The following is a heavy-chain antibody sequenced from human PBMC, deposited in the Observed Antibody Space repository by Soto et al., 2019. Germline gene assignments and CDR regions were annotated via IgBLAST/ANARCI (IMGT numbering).Heavy chain of an antibody. J-gene: IGHJ4*02. CDR3: AKVSGYSYGYADY. CDR1: GFTFDDYT. Sequence: GGSLRLSCAASGFTFDDYTMHWVRQAPGKGLEWVSLISWDGGSTYYADSVKGRFTISRDYSKNSLYLQMNSLRTEDTALYYCAKVSGYSYGYADYWGQGTLVTVSS. V-gene: IGHV3-43*01. CDR2: ISWDGGST. D-gene: IGHD5-18*01.